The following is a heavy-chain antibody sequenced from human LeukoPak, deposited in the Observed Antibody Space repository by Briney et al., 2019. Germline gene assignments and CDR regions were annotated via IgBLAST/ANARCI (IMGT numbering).Heavy chain of an antibody. J-gene: IGHJ4*02. CDR1: GFTFSLYR. V-gene: IGHV3-30*03. D-gene: IGHD1-14*01. CDR3: RAATKNRGYYFDY. Sequence: QPGGSLRLSCAASGFTFSLYRMHWLRQAPGKGLEWVAVISSDGREEDYADSVRGRFTISRDNSRDTLYLQMSSLSPEDAAVYDCRAATKNRGYYFDYWGQGTLVTVSS. CDR2: ISSDGREE.